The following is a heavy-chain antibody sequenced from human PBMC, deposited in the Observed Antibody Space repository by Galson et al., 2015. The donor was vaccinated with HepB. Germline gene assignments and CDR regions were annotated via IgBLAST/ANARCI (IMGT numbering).Heavy chain of an antibody. Sequence: SVKVSSKASGGAFSSYTLNWVRQAPGQGLEWMGKIVPVLGTATYAEKFQDRVTLNADGSTTTVYMELNSLRSEDTAVYYCARVPHNWSDLGAFDIWGPGTMLTVSS. D-gene: IGHD3-3*01. V-gene: IGHV1-69*08. CDR3: ARVPHNWSDLGAFDI. CDR1: GGAFSSYT. CDR2: IVPVLGTA. J-gene: IGHJ3*02.